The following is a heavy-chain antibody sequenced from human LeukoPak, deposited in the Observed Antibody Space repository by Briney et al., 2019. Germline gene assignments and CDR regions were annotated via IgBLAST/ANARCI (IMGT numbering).Heavy chain of an antibody. J-gene: IGHJ4*02. CDR2: ISNSGNII. CDR3: ARGSHPPTN. Sequence: GGSLRLSCAASGLTFSDYYMTWIRQAAGKGLEWVAYISNSGNIIYYVDSVKGGFTISRDNAKNSLYLQMNSLRAEDTAVYYCARGSHPPTNWGQGTLVTVSS. CDR1: GLTFSDYY. D-gene: IGHD2-8*01. V-gene: IGHV3-11*04.